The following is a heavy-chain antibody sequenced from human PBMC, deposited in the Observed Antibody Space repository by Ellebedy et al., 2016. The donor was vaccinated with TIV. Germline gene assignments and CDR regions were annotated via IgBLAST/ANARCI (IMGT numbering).Heavy chain of an antibody. CDR1: GFTFSSYA. Sequence: GESLKISCAASGFTFSSYAMSWVRQAPGKGLEWVSAISGSGGGTYYADSVKGRFTISRDNSKNTLYLQMNSLGAEDTAVYYCAKRRASGYDPFDYWGQGTLVSVSS. CDR2: ISGSGGGT. V-gene: IGHV3-23*01. D-gene: IGHD5-12*01. CDR3: AKRRASGYDPFDY. J-gene: IGHJ4*02.